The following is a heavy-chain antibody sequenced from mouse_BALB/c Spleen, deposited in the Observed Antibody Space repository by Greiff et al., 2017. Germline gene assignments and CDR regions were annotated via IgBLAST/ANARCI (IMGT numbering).Heavy chain of an antibody. CDR1: GYTFTDYA. D-gene: IGHD1-1*01. Sequence: QVQLQQSGAELVRPGVSVKISCKGSGYTFTDYAMHWVKQSHAKSLEWIGVISTYYGDASYNQKFKGKATMTVVKSSSTAYMELARLTSEDSAIYYCARSTTVVDFDYWGQGTTLTVSS. J-gene: IGHJ2*01. V-gene: IGHV1S137*01. CDR3: ARSTTVVDFDY. CDR2: ISTYYGDA.